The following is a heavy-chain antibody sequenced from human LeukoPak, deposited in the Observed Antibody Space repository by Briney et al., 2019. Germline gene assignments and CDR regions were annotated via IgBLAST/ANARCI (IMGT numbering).Heavy chain of an antibody. D-gene: IGHD6-13*01. CDR1: GFTFSSYG. CDR2: IWYDGSNK. Sequence: GGSLRLSCAASGFTFSSYGMHWVRQAPGKGLEWVAVIWYDGSNKYYADSAKGRFTISRDNSKNTLYLQMNSLRAEDTAVYYCASTGGGGSSWSYPLDYYGMDVWGQGTTVTVSS. V-gene: IGHV3-33*01. CDR3: ASTGGGGSSWSYPLDYYGMDV. J-gene: IGHJ6*02.